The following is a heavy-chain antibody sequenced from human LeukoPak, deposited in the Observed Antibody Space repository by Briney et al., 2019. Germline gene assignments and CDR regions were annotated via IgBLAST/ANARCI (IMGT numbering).Heavy chain of an antibody. V-gene: IGHV4-4*02. D-gene: IGHD6-19*01. CDR2: IYHSGST. J-gene: IGHJ4*02. Sequence: SETLSLTCAVSGDAISSSNWWNWVRQPPGKGLEWIGEIYHSGSTNYNPSLKSRVTISVDKSKNQFSLNLTSVTAADTAVYYCASHSSGWPRYAYWGQGALVTVSS. CDR3: ASHSSGWPRYAY. CDR1: GDAISSSNW.